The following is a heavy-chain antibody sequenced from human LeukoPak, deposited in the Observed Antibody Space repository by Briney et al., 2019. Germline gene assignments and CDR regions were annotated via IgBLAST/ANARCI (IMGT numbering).Heavy chain of an antibody. CDR3: AREVSRNDGTLDY. J-gene: IGHJ4*02. V-gene: IGHV1-8*03. CDR1: GYTFIKYD. Sequence: GASVKVSCKASGYTFIKYDINWVRQAPGQGPECMGWMNPKNMNTYYAQKFQGRVTFTRDTSMSTAYMELSGLTSEDTAIYYCAREVSRNDGTLDYWGRGTLVTVSS. CDR2: MNPKNMNT. D-gene: IGHD1-1*01.